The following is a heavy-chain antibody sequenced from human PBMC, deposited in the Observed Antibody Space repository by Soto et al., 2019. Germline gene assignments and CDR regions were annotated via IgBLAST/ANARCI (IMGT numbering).Heavy chain of an antibody. Sequence: GGSLRLSCAASGFTFSSYAMSWVRQAPGKGLEWVSAISGSGGSTYYADSVKGRFTISRDNSKNTLYLQMNSLRAEDTAVYYCAKVRVATPRIWGSFDYWGQGTLVTVSS. V-gene: IGHV3-23*01. CDR2: ISGSGGST. D-gene: IGHD5-12*01. CDR1: GFTFSSYA. J-gene: IGHJ4*02. CDR3: AKVRVATPRIWGSFDY.